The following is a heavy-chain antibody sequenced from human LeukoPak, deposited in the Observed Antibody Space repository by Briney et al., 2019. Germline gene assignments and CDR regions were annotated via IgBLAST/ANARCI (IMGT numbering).Heavy chain of an antibody. D-gene: IGHD6-13*01. CDR1: GGSISSSSYY. CDR2: IYYSGST. V-gene: IGHV4-39*01. J-gene: IGHJ4*02. CDR3: ARLSSSWYLEGYFDY. Sequence: PSETLSLTCTVSGGSISSSSYYWGWLRQPPGKGLEWIGSIYYSGSTYYNPSLKSRVTISVDTSKNQFSLKLSSVTAADTAVYYCARLSSSWYLEGYFDYWGQGTLVTVSS.